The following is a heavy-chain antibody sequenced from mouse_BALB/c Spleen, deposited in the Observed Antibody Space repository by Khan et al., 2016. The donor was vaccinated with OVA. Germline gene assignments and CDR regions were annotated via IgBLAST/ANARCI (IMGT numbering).Heavy chain of an antibody. CDR3: ARRTTVYAMDF. CDR1: GYTFTNYT. D-gene: IGHD1-1*01. Sequence: QVQLQQPGAELARPGASVKMSCKASGYTFTNYTMHWVKQRPGQGLEWIGYINPRSGFTDYNQKFKDKATLTADKSSSTAYMQLNSLTSEDSAVYYCARRTTVYAMDFWGQGTSVTVSS. V-gene: IGHV1-4*01. CDR2: INPRSGFT. J-gene: IGHJ4*01.